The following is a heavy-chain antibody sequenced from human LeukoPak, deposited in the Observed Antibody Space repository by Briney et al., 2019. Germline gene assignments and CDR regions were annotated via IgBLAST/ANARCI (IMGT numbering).Heavy chain of an antibody. V-gene: IGHV4-30-4*08. J-gene: IGHJ4*02. CDR1: GGSVTADNYF. Sequence: PSETLSLTCTVSGGSVTADNYFWSWTRQPPGEGLEWIGYIYYAAGSYYNPSLKSRVTMSIDVSTNQFSLKLNSVTAADTAVYHCGRGLRYSESYVVEYWGLGTLVTVSS. D-gene: IGHD1-26*01. CDR2: IYYAAGS. CDR3: GRGLRYSESYVVEY.